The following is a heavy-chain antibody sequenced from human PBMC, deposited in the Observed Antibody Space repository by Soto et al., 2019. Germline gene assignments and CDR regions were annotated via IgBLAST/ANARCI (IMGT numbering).Heavy chain of an antibody. CDR2: INLSGGT. V-gene: IGHV4-34*02. Sequence: QLQLQQGGEGLLKPSETLSLTCGVYGGSSSVYYWSGIRQPPGKGLEWIGEINLSGGTNHNPVLKSRVNMSVDTSKNQFSLKLSSVTAADTAIYYCARGRRSTGVGYWGQGTLVTVSS. D-gene: IGHD4-17*01. CDR1: GGSSSVYY. J-gene: IGHJ4*02. CDR3: ARGRRSTGVGY.